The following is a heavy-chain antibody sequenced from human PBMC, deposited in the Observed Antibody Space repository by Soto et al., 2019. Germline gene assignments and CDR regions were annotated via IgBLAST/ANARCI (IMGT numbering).Heavy chain of an antibody. Sequence: QVQLVQSGAEVKKPGSSVKVSCKASGGTFSSYAISWVRQAPGQGLEWMGGIIPIFGTANYAQKFQGRVTITADESTSTAYKELSSLRSEDTAVYYCATSITGTTHYCSGMDVWGQGTTVTVSS. V-gene: IGHV1-69*01. CDR2: IIPIFGTA. D-gene: IGHD1-7*01. CDR3: ATSITGTTHYCSGMDV. J-gene: IGHJ6*02. CDR1: GGTFSSYA.